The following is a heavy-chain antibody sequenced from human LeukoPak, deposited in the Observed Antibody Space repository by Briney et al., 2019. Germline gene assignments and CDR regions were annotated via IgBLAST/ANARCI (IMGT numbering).Heavy chain of an antibody. V-gene: IGHV1-2*02. D-gene: IGHD3-3*01. Sequence: ASVKVSCKASGYTFTGYYIHWVWQAPGQGPEWMGWINPNSGDTYYAQKFQGRVTMTRDTSITTAYMELSSLRSDDTAVYYCAKDGTRYGLWSGYWYLDYWGQGTLVTVSS. CDR2: INPNSGDT. CDR1: GYTFTGYY. CDR3: AKDGTRYGLWSGYWYLDY. J-gene: IGHJ4*02.